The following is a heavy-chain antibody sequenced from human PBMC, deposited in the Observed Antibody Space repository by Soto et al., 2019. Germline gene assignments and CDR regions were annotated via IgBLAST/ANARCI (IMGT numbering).Heavy chain of an antibody. D-gene: IGHD2-2*01. CDR3: ARGGYCSSTSCYGYNWFDP. CDR2: IYYSGST. Sequence: PSETLSRTCTVSGGSISSYYWSWIRQPPGKGLEWIGYIYYSGSTNYNPSLKSRVTISVDTSKNQFSLKLSSVTAADTAVYYCARGGYCSSTSCYGYNWFDPWGQGTLVTVSS. V-gene: IGHV4-59*01. J-gene: IGHJ5*02. CDR1: GGSISSYY.